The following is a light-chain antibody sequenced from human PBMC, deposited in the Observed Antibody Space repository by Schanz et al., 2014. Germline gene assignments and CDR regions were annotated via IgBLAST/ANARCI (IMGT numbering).Light chain of an antibody. CDR1: YSDVGSYNL. V-gene: IGLV2-23*01. CDR3: SSYAGSSTYV. J-gene: IGLJ1*01. CDR2: ENS. Sequence: QSALTQPASVSGSPGQSITISCTGTYSDVGSYNLVSWYQQYPGKAPKVMMYENSKRPSGVPDRFSGSKSGNTASLTVSGLQAEDEADYYCSSYAGSSTYVFGTGTKLTVL.